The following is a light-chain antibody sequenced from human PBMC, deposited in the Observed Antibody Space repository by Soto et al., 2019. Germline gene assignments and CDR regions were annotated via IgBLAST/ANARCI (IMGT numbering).Light chain of an antibody. CDR2: DVS. V-gene: IGLV2-14*03. CDR3: SSYTTSSTRV. Sequence: QSALPQPASVSGSPGQSITISCTGTSSDIGGYNYVSWYQQHPGKAPKLLIYDVSNRPSGISNRFSGSKSGNTASLTISGLQADDEADYYCSSYTTSSTRVFGTGTKVTVL. J-gene: IGLJ1*01. CDR1: SSDIGGYNY.